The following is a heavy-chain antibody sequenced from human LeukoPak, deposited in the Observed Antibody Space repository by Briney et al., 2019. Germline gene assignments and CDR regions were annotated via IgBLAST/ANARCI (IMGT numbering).Heavy chain of an antibody. V-gene: IGHV3-30*18. Sequence: PGGSLRLSCAASGFTFSSYGMHWVRQAPGKGLEWVAVISYDGSNKYYADSVKGRFTISRDNSKNTLYLQMNSLRAEDTAVYYCAKDHSSSWYGMYYFDYWGQGTLVTVSS. CDR2: ISYDGSNK. D-gene: IGHD6-13*01. CDR3: AKDHSSSWYGMYYFDY. CDR1: GFTFSSYG. J-gene: IGHJ4*02.